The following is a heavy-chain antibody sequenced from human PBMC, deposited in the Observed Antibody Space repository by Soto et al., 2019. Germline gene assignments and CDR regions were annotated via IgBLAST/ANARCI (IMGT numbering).Heavy chain of an antibody. D-gene: IGHD3-9*01. CDR2: ISGSGGST. V-gene: IGHV3-23*01. Sequence: GGSLRLSCAASGFTFSRYAMSWVRQAPGKGLEWVSAISGSGGSTYYAESVKGRFTISRDNSKNTPYLQMNSLRAEDTAVYYCAKEHWGSGDGILSGYRYEHWGQGTLVTVSS. J-gene: IGHJ1*01. CDR1: GFTFSRYA. CDR3: AKEHWGSGDGILSGYRYEH.